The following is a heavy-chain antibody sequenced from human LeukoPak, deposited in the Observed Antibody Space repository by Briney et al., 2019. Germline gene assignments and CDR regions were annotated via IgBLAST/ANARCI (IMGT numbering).Heavy chain of an antibody. CDR3: ARYRIGCGGDCYSLVDY. V-gene: IGHV1-18*01. CDR2: ISAYNGNT. J-gene: IGHJ4*02. Sequence: ASVKVSCKASGYTFTSYGISWVRQAPGQGLEWMGWISAYNGNTNYAQKLQGRVTMTADTSTSTAYMELRSLRSDDTAVNYCARYRIGCGGDCYSLVDYWGQGTLVTVSS. CDR1: GYTFTSYG. D-gene: IGHD2-21*02.